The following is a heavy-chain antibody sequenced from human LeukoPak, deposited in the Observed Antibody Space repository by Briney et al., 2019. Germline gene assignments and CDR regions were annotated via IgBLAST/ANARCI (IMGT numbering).Heavy chain of an antibody. D-gene: IGHD6-19*01. V-gene: IGHV3-23*01. CDR2: ISGSGGGT. Sequence: PGGSLRLSCAASGFTFSSYAMSWVRQAPGKGLEWVSAISGSGGGTYYADSVKGRFTISRDNSKNTLYLQMNSLRAEDTAVYYCARLPSRYSSGFYYFDYWGQGTLVTVSS. CDR3: ARLPSRYSSGFYYFDY. CDR1: GFTFSSYA. J-gene: IGHJ4*02.